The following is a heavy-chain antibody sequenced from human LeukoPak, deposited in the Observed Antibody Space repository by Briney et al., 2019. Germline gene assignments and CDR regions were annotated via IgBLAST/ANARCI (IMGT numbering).Heavy chain of an antibody. CDR2: ISYDGSNK. J-gene: IGHJ6*02. CDR3: AREEGYCSSTSCYVESYYYYGMDV. D-gene: IGHD2-2*01. CDR1: GFTFSSYA. Sequence: GGSLRLSCAASGFTFSSYAMHWVRQAPGKGLEWVAVISYDGSNKYYADSVKGRFTISRDNSKSTLYLQMNSLRAEDTAVYYCAREEGYCSSTSCYVESYYYYGMDVWGQGTTVTVSS. V-gene: IGHV3-30-3*01.